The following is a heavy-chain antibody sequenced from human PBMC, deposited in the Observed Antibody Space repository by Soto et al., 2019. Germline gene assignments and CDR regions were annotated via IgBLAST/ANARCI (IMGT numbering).Heavy chain of an antibody. CDR1: GGSISSGGYY. J-gene: IGHJ4*02. D-gene: IGHD3-10*02. CDR2: IYNSGNT. Sequence: QVQLQESGPGLVKPSQTLSLTCTVSGGSISSGGYYWSWIRQHPEKGLEWIGYIYNSGNTFYNPSLESRVTISADTSKNHYSLKLTSVTAADRAVYFCAREGNVRGAVGVDYWGQGTLVPVSS. V-gene: IGHV4-31*03. CDR3: AREGNVRGAVGVDY.